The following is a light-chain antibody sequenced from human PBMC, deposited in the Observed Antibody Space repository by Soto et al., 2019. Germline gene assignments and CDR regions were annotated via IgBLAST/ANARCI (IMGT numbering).Light chain of an antibody. CDR3: QQLINYPLT. V-gene: IGKV1-9*01. J-gene: IGKJ4*01. CDR2: GAS. CDR1: QGIASS. Sequence: DVQLTQSPSFLSASVGDRVTITCRASQGIASSLVWYQQKPGKAPKLLIYGASTLFGGVPSRFSGSGSGTEFTLTITSLQPEDFASYYCQQLINYPLTFGGGTKVEIK.